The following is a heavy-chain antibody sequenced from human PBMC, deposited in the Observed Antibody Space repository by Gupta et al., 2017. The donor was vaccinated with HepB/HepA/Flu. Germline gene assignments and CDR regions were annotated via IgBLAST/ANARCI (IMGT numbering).Heavy chain of an antibody. CDR3: AIDPNQGVSGYDY. V-gene: IGHV1-69*06. CDR2: IIPVLGTT. CDR1: ECSFSTYG. D-gene: IGHD5-12*01. J-gene: IGHJ4*02. Sequence: QVQLVQSGAEVQKPGSSVTVSCKATECSFSTYGISWTRQAPGLGLEWLGRIIPVLGTTNYAHQFRDRVTLTADTFTNTAYMELTSLTTEDTAVYFCAIDPNQGVSGYDYWGQGTLVTVSS.